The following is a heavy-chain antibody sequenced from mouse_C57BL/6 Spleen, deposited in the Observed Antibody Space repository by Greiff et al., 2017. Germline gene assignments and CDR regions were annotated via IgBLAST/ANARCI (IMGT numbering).Heavy chain of an antibody. CDR3: ARPLIYDGYYGFFDY. J-gene: IGHJ2*01. CDR1: GFTFSSYG. V-gene: IGHV5-6*01. D-gene: IGHD2-3*01. Sequence: EVQLVESGGDLVKPGGSLKLSCAASGFTFSSYGMSWVRPTPDKRLEWVATISSGGSYTYYPDSVKGRFTISRDTAKNTRYLQMSSLKSEDTAMYYCARPLIYDGYYGFFDYWGQGTTRTVSS. CDR2: ISSGGSYT.